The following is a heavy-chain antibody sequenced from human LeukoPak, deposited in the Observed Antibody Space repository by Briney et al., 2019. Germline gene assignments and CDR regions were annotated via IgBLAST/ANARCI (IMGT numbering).Heavy chain of an antibody. J-gene: IGHJ3*02. CDR3: ASRYCSSTSCSDAFDI. CDR2: IYYSGST. V-gene: IGHV4-59*01. Sequence: SETLSLTCTVSGGSISSYYWSWIRQPPGKGLECIGYIYYSGSTNYNPSLKSRVTISVDTSKNQFSLKLSSVTAADTAVYYCASRYCSSTSCSDAFDIWGQGTMVTVSS. D-gene: IGHD2-2*01. CDR1: GGSISSYY.